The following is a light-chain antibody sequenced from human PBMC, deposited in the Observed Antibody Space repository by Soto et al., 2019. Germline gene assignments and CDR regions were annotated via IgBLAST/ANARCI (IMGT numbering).Light chain of an antibody. CDR2: GVS. CDR3: GQFVSSPPRT. Sequence: EIVLTQSPGTLSLSPGERATLSCRASQSVGSTFLAWYQQKPGQAPRLLIYGVSTRATGIPDRFSGSWSGTDFNLSISRLEPEDFAVYYCGQFVSSPPRTFGQGTKVEIK. CDR1: QSVGSTF. J-gene: IGKJ1*01. V-gene: IGKV3-20*01.